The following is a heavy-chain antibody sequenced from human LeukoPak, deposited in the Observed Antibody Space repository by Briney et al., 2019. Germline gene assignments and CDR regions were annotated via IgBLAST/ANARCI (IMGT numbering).Heavy chain of an antibody. J-gene: IGHJ6*03. CDR3: ARLKDTAMATAHQDYYYMDV. V-gene: IGHV1-69*06. Sequence: ASVTVSCTAFGYTFTINYMHWVRQAPGHGLEWMGGIIPIFGTANYAQRFQGRVTITADKSTSTAYMELSSLRSEDTAVYYCARLKDTAMATAHQDYYYMDVWGKGTTVTVSS. CDR1: GYTFTINY. D-gene: IGHD5-18*01. CDR2: IIPIFGTA.